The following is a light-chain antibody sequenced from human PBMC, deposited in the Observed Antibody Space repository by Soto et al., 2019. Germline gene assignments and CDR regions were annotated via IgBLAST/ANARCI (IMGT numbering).Light chain of an antibody. CDR3: QFYDSGLTWI. CDR1: RSNIGAGFA. J-gene: IGLJ2*01. Sequence: QAVPTQRPSVSGPPGQRVTISCTGSRSNIGAGFAVNCYLQLHGTAPKLLTHGDSHRPSGVPDRFSGSKSGTSASLAITGLQADDEADYYCQFYDSGLTWIFGEGSKVTVL. CDR2: GDS. V-gene: IGLV1-40*01.